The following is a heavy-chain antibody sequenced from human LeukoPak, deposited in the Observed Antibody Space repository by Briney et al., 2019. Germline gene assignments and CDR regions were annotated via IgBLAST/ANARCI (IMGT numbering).Heavy chain of an antibody. D-gene: IGHD6-13*01. V-gene: IGHV4-59*01. CDR3: ARDSSSWPTLEY. CDR1: GGSINSYY. Sequence: SETLSLTCTVSGGSINSYYWSWIRQPPGKGLEWIGYLYYSGSTNYNPSLKSRVTLSVDTSKNQFSLKLSSVTAADTAVYYCARDSSSWPTLEYWGQGTLVTVSS. CDR2: LYYSGST. J-gene: IGHJ4*02.